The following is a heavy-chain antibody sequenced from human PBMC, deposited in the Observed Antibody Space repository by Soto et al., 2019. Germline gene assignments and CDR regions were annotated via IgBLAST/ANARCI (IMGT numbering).Heavy chain of an antibody. CDR1: GFTFSSYA. CDR3: ASRSSGWYFVY. CDR2: ISGSGGST. V-gene: IGHV3-23*01. D-gene: IGHD6-19*01. Sequence: EVQLLESGGGLVQPGGSLRLSCAASGFTFSSYAMSWVRQAPGKGLEWVSIISGSGGSTYYADSVKGRFTISGDNSKNTLYLQMNSLRAEDTAVYYCASRSSGWYFVYWGQGTLVTVSS. J-gene: IGHJ4*02.